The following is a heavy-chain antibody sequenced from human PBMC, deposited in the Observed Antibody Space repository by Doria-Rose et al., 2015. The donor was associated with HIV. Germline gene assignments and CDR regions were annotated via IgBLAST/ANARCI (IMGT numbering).Heavy chain of an antibody. Sequence: QVQLQESGPGLVKPSETLSLTCTVSGGSISSYYWSWIRQPPGKGLEWIGYIYTSGSTNYNPSLKSRVAISVDTPKTQFPLKLSSVTAADTAVYYCARLRLGMLDYWGQGTLVTVSS. J-gene: IGHJ4*02. D-gene: IGHD7-27*01. CDR1: GGSISSYY. CDR2: IYTSGST. CDR3: ARLRLGMLDY. V-gene: IGHV4-4*09.